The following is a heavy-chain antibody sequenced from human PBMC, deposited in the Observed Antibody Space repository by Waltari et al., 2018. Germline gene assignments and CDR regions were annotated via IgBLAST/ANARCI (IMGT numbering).Heavy chain of an antibody. J-gene: IGHJ3*01. CDR2: MSYSGST. CDR1: GGSIGSRSYS. V-gene: IGHV4-39*01. Sequence: QMQLQESGPGLVKPSGTLSRMCSVSGGSIGSRSYSWGWIRQAPGKGLEWIGSMSYSGSTYYKPSLKRRVTISVDTSKDKFSLKVNSVTAADTAVYYCARQNSLSNDGFDVWGRGPMVTVSS. CDR3: ARQNSLSNDGFDV.